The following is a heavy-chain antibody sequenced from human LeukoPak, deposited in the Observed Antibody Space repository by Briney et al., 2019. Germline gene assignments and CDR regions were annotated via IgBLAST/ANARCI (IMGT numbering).Heavy chain of an antibody. Sequence: GGSLRLSCAASGFTFSSYWMTWVRQAPGKGLEWVANIKQDGSEKYYVDSVKGRFTISRDNAKNSVYLQMNSLRAEDTVVYYCARDTRWGGEDFGFWGQGTLVTVSS. J-gene: IGHJ4*02. CDR3: ARDTRWGGEDFGF. CDR2: IKQDGSEK. CDR1: GFTFSSYW. V-gene: IGHV3-7*04. D-gene: IGHD2-2*01.